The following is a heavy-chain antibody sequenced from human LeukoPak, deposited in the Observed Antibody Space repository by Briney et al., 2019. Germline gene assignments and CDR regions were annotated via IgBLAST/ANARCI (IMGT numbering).Heavy chain of an antibody. V-gene: IGHV3-23*01. D-gene: IGHD6-13*01. Sequence: PGGSLRLSCAASGVTPSSYAMSWVRPAPGKGLEWGSAISGSGGSTYYADSVKGRFTISRDNSKNTLYLQMNSLRAGDTAVYYCAKGSSSWYRFALDYWGQGTLVTVSS. J-gene: IGHJ4*02. CDR3: AKGSSSWYRFALDY. CDR2: ISGSGGST. CDR1: GVTPSSYA.